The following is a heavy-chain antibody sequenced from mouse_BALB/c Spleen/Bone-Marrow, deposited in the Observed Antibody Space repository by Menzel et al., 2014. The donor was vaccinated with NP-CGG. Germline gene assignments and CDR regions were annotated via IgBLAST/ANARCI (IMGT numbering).Heavy chain of an antibody. D-gene: IGHD1-1*01. CDR3: TRYYGSSHWYFDV. J-gene: IGHJ1*01. V-gene: IGHV1-69*02. CDR2: IYPSDSYT. CDR1: GYTFTSYW. Sequence: VQLQQSGAELVRPGASVKLSCKASGYTFTSYWINWVKQRPGQGLEWIGNIYPSDSYTDYKQKFKDKATLTVDKSSSTAYMQLSSPTSEDSAVYYCTRYYGSSHWYFDVWGAGTTVTVSS.